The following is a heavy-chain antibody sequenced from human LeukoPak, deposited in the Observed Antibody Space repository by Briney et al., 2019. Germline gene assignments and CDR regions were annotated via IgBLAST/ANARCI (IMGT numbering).Heavy chain of an antibody. CDR3: ARAPEGYGYGYYYGMDV. CDR1: GFTFSSYG. Sequence: GGSLRLSCAASGFTFSSYGMHWVRQAPGKGLEWVAVIWYDGSNKYYADSVKGRFTTSRDNSKNTLYLQMNSLRAEDTAVYYCARAPEGYGYGYYYGMDVWGKGTTVTVSS. CDR2: IWYDGSNK. J-gene: IGHJ6*04. D-gene: IGHD5-18*01. V-gene: IGHV3-33*01.